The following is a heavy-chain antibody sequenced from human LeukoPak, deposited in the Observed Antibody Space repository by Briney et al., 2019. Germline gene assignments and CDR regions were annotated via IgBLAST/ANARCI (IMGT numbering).Heavy chain of an antibody. CDR2: ISWNSGSL. V-gene: IGHV3-9*01. J-gene: IGHJ4*02. Sequence: GRSLRLSCAASGFTFDDYAMHWVRQAPGKGLEGVSGISWNSGSLGYADSVKGRFTISSDNAKNSLYLQMNSLRAEDTALYYCAKAGGRSSRVAYFDYWGQGTLVTVSS. D-gene: IGHD6-6*01. CDR1: GFTFDDYA. CDR3: AKAGGRSSRVAYFDY.